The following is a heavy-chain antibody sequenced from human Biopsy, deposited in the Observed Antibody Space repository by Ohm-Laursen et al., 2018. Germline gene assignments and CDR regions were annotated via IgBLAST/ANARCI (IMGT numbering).Heavy chain of an antibody. CDR2: LNPVSGNS. D-gene: IGHD1-7*01. J-gene: IGHJ5*02. V-gene: IGHV1-8*01. Sequence: LVKVSCNASGYTFTSYDITWVRQASGQGPEWIGWLNPVSGNSNFGQKFRGRVTVTSDTSISTAYMELSGLTSDDTATYYCGRAVRNQLLTDPWGQGTLVTVTS. CDR3: GRAVRNQLLTDP. CDR1: GYTFTSYD.